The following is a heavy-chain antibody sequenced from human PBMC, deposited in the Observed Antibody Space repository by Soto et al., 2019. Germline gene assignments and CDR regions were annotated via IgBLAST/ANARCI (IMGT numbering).Heavy chain of an antibody. CDR3: AKGRGGSGSLTPRVDF. CDR1: GFTFNNYA. V-gene: IGHV3-23*01. CDR2: ISGGGDTT. D-gene: IGHD3-10*01. J-gene: IGHJ4*02. Sequence: EVQLLESGGGLVQPGGSLRLSCAASGFTFNNYAMTWVRQAPGKGLEWVSAISGGGDTTSYAYSVKGRFTVSRDGSKNTLYLQMSSLGAEDTALYYCAKGRGGSGSLTPRVDFWGQGTLVTVSS.